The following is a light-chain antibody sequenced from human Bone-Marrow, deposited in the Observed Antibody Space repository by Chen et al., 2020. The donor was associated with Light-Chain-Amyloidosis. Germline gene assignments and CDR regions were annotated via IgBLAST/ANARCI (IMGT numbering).Light chain of an antibody. CDR3: RSYDSSLSAVV. CDR2: GNS. Sequence: QSVLTQPPSVSGAPGQRVTIPCTGSSANIGAGYDVHWYQQLPGTAPKLLIYGNSNRPSGVPDRFSGSKSGTSASLAITGLQAEDEADYYCRSYDSSLSAVVFGGGTKLTVL. J-gene: IGLJ2*01. CDR1: SANIGAGYD. V-gene: IGLV1-40*01.